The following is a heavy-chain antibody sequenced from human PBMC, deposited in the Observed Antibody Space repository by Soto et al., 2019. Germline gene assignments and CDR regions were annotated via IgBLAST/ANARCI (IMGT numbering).Heavy chain of an antibody. CDR2: IRSEANGYAT. V-gene: IGHV3-73*01. Sequence: EVQLVESGGGLVQPGESLKLSCAASGFTFSDSNMHWVRQASGKGLEWVGRIRSEANGYATAYAASVKGRFTVSRDDSKNTAYLQMNSLKTEDTAVYYCLRLTTLTTGAGYWGQGTLVIVSS. CDR3: LRLTTLTTGAGY. CDR1: GFTFSDSN. D-gene: IGHD4-17*01. J-gene: IGHJ4*02.